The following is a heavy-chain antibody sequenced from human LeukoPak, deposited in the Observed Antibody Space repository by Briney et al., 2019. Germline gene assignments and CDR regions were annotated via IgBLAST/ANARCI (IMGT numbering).Heavy chain of an antibody. CDR2: ISSSSSYI. CDR1: GFTFSTYS. V-gene: IGHV3-21*01. D-gene: IGHD2-2*01. CDR3: ARVSSWGYCSSTSCHI. Sequence: PGGSLRPSCAASGFTFSTYSMNWVRQAPGKGLEWVSSISSSSSYIYYADSVKGRFTISRDNAKNSLYLQMNSLRAEDTAVYYCARVSSWGYCSSTSCHIWGQGTMVTVSS. J-gene: IGHJ3*02.